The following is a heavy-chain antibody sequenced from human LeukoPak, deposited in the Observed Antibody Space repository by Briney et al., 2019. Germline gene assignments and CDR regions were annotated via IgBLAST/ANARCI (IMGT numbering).Heavy chain of an antibody. CDR3: AKETYYYGSGSYHFDY. D-gene: IGHD3-10*01. CDR2: IWYDGSNK. J-gene: IGHJ4*02. CDR1: GFTFSSYG. V-gene: IGHV3-33*06. Sequence: GRSLRLSCAASGFTFSSYGMHWVRQAPGKGLEWVAVIWYDGSNKYYADSVKGRFAISRDNSKNTLYLQMNSLRAEDTAVYYCAKETYYYGSGSYHFDYWGQGTLVTVSS.